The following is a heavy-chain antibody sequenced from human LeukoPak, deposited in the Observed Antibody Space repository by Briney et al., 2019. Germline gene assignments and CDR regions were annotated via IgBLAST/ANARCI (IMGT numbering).Heavy chain of an antibody. V-gene: IGHV4-59*12. Sequence: SETLSLTCTVSGGSISSYYWNWIRQPPGKGLEWIGYIYYSGSTYYNPSLKSRVTISVDTSKNQFSLKLSSVTAADTAVYYCAREVPYYYGSGSYYYFDYWGQGTLVTVSS. CDR2: IYYSGST. CDR3: AREVPYYYGSGSYYYFDY. D-gene: IGHD3-10*01. J-gene: IGHJ4*02. CDR1: GGSISSYY.